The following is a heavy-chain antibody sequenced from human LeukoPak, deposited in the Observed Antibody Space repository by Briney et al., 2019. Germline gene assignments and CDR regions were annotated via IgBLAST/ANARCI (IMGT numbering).Heavy chain of an antibody. CDR3: AKDKDILTGSWGLYFDY. J-gene: IGHJ4*02. V-gene: IGHV3-21*04. D-gene: IGHD3-9*01. Sequence: GGSWEPSCSASGFTFTSHSLDWVRQAPGEGLEWVPSITGSGSIQYAGCVQGRFTISRDNDKNTLYLQMQSMRAEDTALYYCAKDKDILTGSWGLYFDYWGQGALVTVSS. CDR1: GFTFTSHS. CDR2: ITGSGSI.